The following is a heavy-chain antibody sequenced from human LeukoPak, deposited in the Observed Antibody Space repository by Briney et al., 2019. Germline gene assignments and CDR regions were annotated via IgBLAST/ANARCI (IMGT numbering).Heavy chain of an antibody. CDR2: ISWNSGSI. Sequence: PGGSLRLSCAASGFTFDDYAMHWVRQAPGKGLEWVSGISWNSGSIGYADSVKGRFTISRDNSKNTLYLQMNSLRAEDTAVYYCARDPTTVTTGDWFDPWGQGTLVTVSS. CDR3: ARDPTTVTTGDWFDP. D-gene: IGHD4-17*01. CDR1: GFTFDDYA. J-gene: IGHJ5*02. V-gene: IGHV3-9*01.